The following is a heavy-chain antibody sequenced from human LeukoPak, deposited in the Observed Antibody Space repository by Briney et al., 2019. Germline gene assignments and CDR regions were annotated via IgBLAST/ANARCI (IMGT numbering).Heavy chain of an antibody. CDR1: GGSISCSSYY. CDR2: INYSGDT. CDR3: VRLQAVTGNFDY. J-gene: IGHJ4*02. D-gene: IGHD1-20*01. V-gene: IGHV4-39*07. Sequence: PSETLSLTCTVSGGSISCSSYYWGWIRQPPGKGLEWIETINYSGDTYYNPSLKSRVTISVDSSKNQFSLNLSSVTAADTAVYYCVRLQAVTGNFDYWGQGALVTVSS.